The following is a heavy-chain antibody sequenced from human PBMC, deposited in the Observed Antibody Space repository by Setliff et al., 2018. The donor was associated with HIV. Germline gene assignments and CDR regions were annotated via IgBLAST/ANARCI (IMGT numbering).Heavy chain of an antibody. CDR1: GGTFSSYG. J-gene: IGHJ4*02. Sequence: SVKVSCKASGGTFSSYGISWVRQAPGQGLEWMGGIIPILGLTNYTQKLQGRITMTTDTYTGTAYMELRSLRSDDTAVYYRARDRPGVDCTKTSCYASFDHWGQGTLVT. V-gene: IGHV1-69*10. D-gene: IGHD2-2*01. CDR3: ARDRPGVDCTKTSCYASFDH. CDR2: IIPILGLT.